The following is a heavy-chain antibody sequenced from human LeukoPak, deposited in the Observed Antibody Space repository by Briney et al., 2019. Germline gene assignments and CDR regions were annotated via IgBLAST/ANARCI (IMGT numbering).Heavy chain of an antibody. CDR2: IWYDGSNK. Sequence: GGSLRLSCAASGFTFRCYGVHWVRQAPGKGLEGVAGIWYDGSNKDHADSVKGRFTISRDNSKNTVYLQMNSLRAEDTAVYYCARAGITISRGSSYGMDVWGQGTTVTVSS. D-gene: IGHD3-9*01. CDR1: GFTFRCYG. V-gene: IGHV3-33*01. CDR3: ARAGITISRGSSYGMDV. J-gene: IGHJ6*02.